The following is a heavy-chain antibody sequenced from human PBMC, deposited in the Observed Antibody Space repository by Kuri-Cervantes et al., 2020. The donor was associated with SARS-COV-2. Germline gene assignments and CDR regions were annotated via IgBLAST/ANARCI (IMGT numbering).Heavy chain of an antibody. D-gene: IGHD4-11*01. V-gene: IGHV3-21*01. CDR2: ISSSSSYK. J-gene: IGHJ4*02. CDR3: ARVTTVTEGY. CDR1: GFTFSRYS. Sequence: ETLTLTCAASGFTFSRYSMNWVRQAPGKGLEWVSSISSSSSYKYYADSVKGRFTISRDNTKNSLYLQMNSLGAEDPVVYYCARVTTVTEGYWGQGTLVTVSS.